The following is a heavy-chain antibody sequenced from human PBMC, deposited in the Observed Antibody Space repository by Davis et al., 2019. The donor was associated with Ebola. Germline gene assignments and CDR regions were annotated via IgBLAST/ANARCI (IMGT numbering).Heavy chain of an antibody. V-gene: IGHV3-30*18. CDR3: AKDPMGYSYGWIRYYYYGMDV. Sequence: GESLKISCAASGFTFSNYGMHWVRQAPGKGLEWVAVISYDGSNKYYADSVKGRFTISRDNSKNTLYLQMNSLRAEDTAVYYCAKDPMGYSYGWIRYYYYGMDVWGQGTTVTVSS. J-gene: IGHJ6*02. CDR2: ISYDGSNK. D-gene: IGHD5-18*01. CDR1: GFTFSNYG.